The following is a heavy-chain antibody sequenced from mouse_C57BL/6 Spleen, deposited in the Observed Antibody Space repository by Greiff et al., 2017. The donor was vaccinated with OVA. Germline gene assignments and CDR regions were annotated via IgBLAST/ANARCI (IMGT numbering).Heavy chain of an antibody. D-gene: IGHD2-1*01. CDR2: IDPETGGT. J-gene: IGHJ4*01. CDR1: GYTFTDYE. Sequence: QVQLQQSGAELVRPGASVTLSCKASGYTFTDYEMHWVKQTPVHGLEWIGAIDPETGGTAYNQKFKGKAILTADKSSSTAYMELRSLTSEDSAVYYCTSGNYFYYAMDYWGQGTSVTVSS. V-gene: IGHV1-15*01. CDR3: TSGNYFYYAMDY.